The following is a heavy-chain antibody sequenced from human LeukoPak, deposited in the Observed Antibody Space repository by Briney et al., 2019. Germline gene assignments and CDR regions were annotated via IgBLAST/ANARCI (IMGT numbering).Heavy chain of an antibody. CDR2: INSNSGGT. CDR1: GYTFTGDD. D-gene: IGHD2-15*01. V-gene: IGHV1-2*02. J-gene: IGHJ3*02. Sequence: ASVKVSCKASGYTFTGDDLHWVRQAPGEGLECMGWINSNSGGTNYAQRFQGRVTMTRDTSISTAYMELSRLRSDDTAVYYCAREAVVVVAATTNAFDIWGQGTMVTVSS. CDR3: AREAVVVVAATTNAFDI.